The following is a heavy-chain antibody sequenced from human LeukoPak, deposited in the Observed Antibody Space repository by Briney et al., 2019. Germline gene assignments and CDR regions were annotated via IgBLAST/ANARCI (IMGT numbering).Heavy chain of an antibody. CDR2: INHSGST. J-gene: IGHJ4*02. CDR1: GGSFSGYY. D-gene: IGHD2-2*01. CDR3: ARDRVPAASTFDY. Sequence: SETLSLACAVYGGSFSGYYWSWIRQPPGKGLEWIGEINHSGSTNYNPSLKSRVTISVDTSKNQFPLKLSSVTAADTAVYYCARDRVPAASTFDYWGQGTLVTVSS. V-gene: IGHV4-34*01.